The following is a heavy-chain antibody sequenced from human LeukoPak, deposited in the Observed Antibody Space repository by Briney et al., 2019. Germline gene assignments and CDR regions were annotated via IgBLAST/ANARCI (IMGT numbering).Heavy chain of an antibody. CDR3: ARTLYSSGWYSGY. V-gene: IGHV4-39*01. CDR1: GGSTSSSSYY. Sequence: PSEALSLTCTVSGGSTSSSSYYWGWIRQPPGKGLEWIGSIYYSGSTYYNPSLKSRVTISVDTSKNQFSLKLSSVTAADTAVYYCARTLYSSGWYSGYWGQGTLVTVSS. CDR2: IYYSGST. J-gene: IGHJ4*02. D-gene: IGHD6-19*01.